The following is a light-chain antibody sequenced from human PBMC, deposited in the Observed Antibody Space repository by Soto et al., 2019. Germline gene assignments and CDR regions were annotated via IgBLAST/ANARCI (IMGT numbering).Light chain of an antibody. CDR1: SSDVGGYNY. Sequence: QSVLTQPASVSGSPGQSITISCTGTSSDVGGYNYVSWYQQHPGKAPKLMIYDVSNRPSGVSNRFSGSKSGNTASLTISWLQAEHEADYYCSSYTSSSTLVFGGGTKVTVL. J-gene: IGLJ2*01. V-gene: IGLV2-14*01. CDR2: DVS. CDR3: SSYTSSSTLV.